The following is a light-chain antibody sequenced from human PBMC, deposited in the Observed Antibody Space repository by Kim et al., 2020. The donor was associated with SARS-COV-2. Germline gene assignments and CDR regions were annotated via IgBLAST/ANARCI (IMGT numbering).Light chain of an antibody. J-gene: IGKJ2*01. V-gene: IGKV3-20*01. CDR3: QQYGSSLYT. CDR2: GAS. Sequence: LTQGESSTPSCRASQSVSSSYLAWYQQKPGQAPRLLIYGASSRATGIPDRFSGSESGTDFTLTISRLEPEDFAVYYCQQYGSSLYTFGQGTKLEIK. CDR1: QSVSSSY.